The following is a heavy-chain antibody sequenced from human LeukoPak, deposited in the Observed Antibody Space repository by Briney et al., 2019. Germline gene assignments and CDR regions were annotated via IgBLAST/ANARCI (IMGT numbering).Heavy chain of an antibody. D-gene: IGHD6-19*01. CDR2: ISSSGRTI. J-gene: IGHJ4*02. CDR3: ARGYSSGWYGSF. V-gene: IGHV3-48*03. Sequence: GGSLRLSCAASGFTFSSYAMNWVRQAPGKGLEWVSYISSSGRTIYYADSVKGRFTISRDNAKNSLYLQMNSLRAEDTAVYYCARGYSSGWYGSFWGQGTLVTVSS. CDR1: GFTFSSYA.